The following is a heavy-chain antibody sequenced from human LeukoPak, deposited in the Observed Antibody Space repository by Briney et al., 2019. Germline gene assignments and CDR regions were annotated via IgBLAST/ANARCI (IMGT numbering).Heavy chain of an antibody. J-gene: IGHJ3*02. D-gene: IGHD3-16*01. V-gene: IGHV3-33*01. CDR1: GFTFSSYG. CDR2: IWYDGSNK. CDR3: ARDLPKYYDSGNDAFDI. Sequence: GGSLRLSCAASGFTFSSYGMHWVRQAPGKGLEWVAVIWYDGSNKYYADSVKGRFTISRDNSKNTLYLQMNSLRAEDTAVYYCARDLPKYYDSGNDAFDIWGQGTRLTVSS.